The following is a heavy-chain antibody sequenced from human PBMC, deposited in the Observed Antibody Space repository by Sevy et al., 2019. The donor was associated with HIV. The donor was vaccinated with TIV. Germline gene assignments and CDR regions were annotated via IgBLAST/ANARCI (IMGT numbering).Heavy chain of an antibody. D-gene: IGHD6-13*01. CDR2: IRYDGSNK. CDR1: GFTFSTYG. CDR3: AKDPDRSSSWYDY. V-gene: IGHV3-30*02. J-gene: IGHJ4*02. Sequence: GGSLRLSCAASGFTFSTYGMHWVRQAPGKGLEWVAFIRYDGSNKYYPDSVKGRFTISRDNSKNTLYLQMNSLRPEDTAVYYCAKDPDRSSSWYDYWGQGTLVSLL.